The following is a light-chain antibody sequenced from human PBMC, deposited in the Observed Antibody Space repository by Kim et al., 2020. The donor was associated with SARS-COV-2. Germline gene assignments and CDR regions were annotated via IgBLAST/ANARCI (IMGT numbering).Light chain of an antibody. J-gene: IGKJ2*01. V-gene: IGKV1-39*01. Sequence: SAAVGDRVNSTCRASQTLENYLNWYQRKPGKAAKLLMYHASTLRSGVPSRFSGSGAGTDFTLTISGLQPEDFATYFCQQGYKTPYAFGQETKLEI. CDR1: QTLENY. CDR3: QQGYKTPYA. CDR2: HAS.